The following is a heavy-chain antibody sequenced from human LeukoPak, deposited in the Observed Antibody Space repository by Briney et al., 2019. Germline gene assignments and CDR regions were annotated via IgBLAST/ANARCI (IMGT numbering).Heavy chain of an antibody. CDR2: IDRSGNYI. D-gene: IGHD3-22*01. V-gene: IGHV3-21*01. CDR3: GVRGLTFD. CDR1: GFTFSTLD. Sequence: GGSLRLSCAASGFTFSTLDFNWVRQAPGKGLEWVSSIDRSGNYIYYADSFKGRFTISRDNAKNSLYLQMDTLRAEDTAVYYCGVRGLTFDWGQGTLVTVSS. J-gene: IGHJ4*02.